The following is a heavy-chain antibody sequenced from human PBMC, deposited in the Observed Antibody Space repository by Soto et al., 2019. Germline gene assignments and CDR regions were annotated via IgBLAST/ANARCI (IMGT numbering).Heavy chain of an antibody. J-gene: IGHJ4*02. CDR2: IFPGDSDT. CDR3: ARMGSGHSAGNADY. D-gene: IGHD1-26*01. CDR1: GYTFTNYW. Sequence: PGESLKISCKAIGYTFTNYWIGWVRQTPGKGLEWMGIIFPGDSDTRYNPSFQGQVTISVDKSIRTAYLQWSSLKASDSAMYYCARMGSGHSAGNADYWGQGTLVTVSS. V-gene: IGHV5-51*01.